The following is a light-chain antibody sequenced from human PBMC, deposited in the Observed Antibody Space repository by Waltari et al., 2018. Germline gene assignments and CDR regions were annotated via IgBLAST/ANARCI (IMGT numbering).Light chain of an antibody. Sequence: SFVLTQPPSLSVAPGQTARITCGGSILGVTTVHWYQQKPGQAPRVVISDDSDRPSGIPGRLSGSNSGNTATLTISRAEAGDEADYYCQVWDDSSDHWVFGGGTKLTVL. CDR2: DDS. V-gene: IGLV3-21*02. J-gene: IGLJ3*02. CDR1: ILGVTT. CDR3: QVWDDSSDHWV.